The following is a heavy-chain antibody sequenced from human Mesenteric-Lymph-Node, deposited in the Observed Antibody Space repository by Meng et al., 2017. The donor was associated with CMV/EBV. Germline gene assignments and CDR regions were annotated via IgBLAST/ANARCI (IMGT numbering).Heavy chain of an antibody. D-gene: IGHD2-2*01. CDR2: INPNSGGT. J-gene: IGHJ4*02. V-gene: IGHV1-2*02. CDR1: GYTFTGYY. Sequence: ASVKVSCKASGYTFTGYYMHWVRQAPGQGLEWMGWINPNSGGTNYAQKFQGRVTITRNTSISTAYMELSSLRSEDTAVYYCATNYCSTTSCFYDYWGQGTLVTVSS. CDR3: ATNYCSTTSCFYDY.